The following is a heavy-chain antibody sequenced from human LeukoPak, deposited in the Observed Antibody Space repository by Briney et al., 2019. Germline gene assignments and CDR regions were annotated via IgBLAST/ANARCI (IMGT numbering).Heavy chain of an antibody. D-gene: IGHD3-16*02. CDR2: ISAYNGNT. J-gene: IGHJ4*02. CDR1: GYTFTSYG. Sequence: GASVKVSCKASGYTFTSYGISWVRQAPGQGLEWMGWISAYNGNTNYAQKLQGRVTMTTDTSTSTAYMELGSLRSDDTAVYYCARERSDYIWGSYRFLEHYFDYWGQGTLVTVSS. CDR3: ARERSDYIWGSYRFLEHYFDY. V-gene: IGHV1-18*01.